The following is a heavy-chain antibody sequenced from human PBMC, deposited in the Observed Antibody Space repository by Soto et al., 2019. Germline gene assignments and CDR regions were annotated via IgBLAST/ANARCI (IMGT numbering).Heavy chain of an antibody. D-gene: IGHD4-17*01. Sequence: LRLSCAASGFTFSSYAMSWVRQAPGKGLEWVSAISGSGGSTYYADSVKGRFTISRDNSKNTLYLQMNSLRAEDTAVYYCAKSYGDYVHAFDIWGQGTMVTVSS. CDR1: GFTFSSYA. CDR2: ISGSGGST. V-gene: IGHV3-23*01. J-gene: IGHJ3*02. CDR3: AKSYGDYVHAFDI.